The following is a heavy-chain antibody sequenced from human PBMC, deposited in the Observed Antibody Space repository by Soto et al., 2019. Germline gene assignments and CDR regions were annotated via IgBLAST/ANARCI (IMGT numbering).Heavy chain of an antibody. CDR1: GFTFSSYA. Sequence: QVQLVESGGGVVQPGRSLRLSCAASGFTFSSYAMHWVRQAPGKGLEWVAVISYDGSNKYYADSVKGRFTISRDNSKNTLYLQMNSLRAEDTAIYFCVRGSKDSYPGSRIFDFWGRGTLVTVSS. J-gene: IGHJ4*02. CDR3: VRGSKDSYPGSRIFDF. D-gene: IGHD3-10*01. V-gene: IGHV3-30-3*01. CDR2: ISYDGSNK.